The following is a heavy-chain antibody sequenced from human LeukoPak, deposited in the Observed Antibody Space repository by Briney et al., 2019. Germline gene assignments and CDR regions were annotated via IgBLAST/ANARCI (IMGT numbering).Heavy chain of an antibody. CDR3: ARHPTTKFYSETSGYWA. CDR2: IYYSGST. Sequence: SETQSLTCTVPGGSISSYYWSWIWQPPGKGLEWIGYIYYSGSTNYNPYVKCRVGLSVDTSKNQFSLKLSSVTAADTAVYYCARHPTTKFYSETSGYWAWGHGIPVTVSS. CDR1: GGSISSYY. V-gene: IGHV4-59*08. J-gene: IGHJ4*03. D-gene: IGHD3-22*01.